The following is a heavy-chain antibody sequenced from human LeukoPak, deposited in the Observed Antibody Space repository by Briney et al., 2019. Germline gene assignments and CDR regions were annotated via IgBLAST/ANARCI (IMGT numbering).Heavy chain of an antibody. CDR1: GGTFSSYA. D-gene: IGHD2-2*01. Sequence: SVKVSCKASGGTFSSYAISWVRQAPGQGLEWMGRIIPIFGIANYAQKFQGRVTITADKSTSTAYMELSSLRSEDTAVYYCARDGCSSTSCYPSYYYYGMDVWGQGTTVTVSS. V-gene: IGHV1-69*04. CDR2: IIPIFGIA. J-gene: IGHJ6*02. CDR3: ARDGCSSTSCYPSYYYYGMDV.